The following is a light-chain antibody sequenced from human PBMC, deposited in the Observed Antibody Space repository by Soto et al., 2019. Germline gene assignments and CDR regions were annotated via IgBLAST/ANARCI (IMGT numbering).Light chain of an antibody. J-gene: IGLJ2*01. V-gene: IGLV2-11*01. CDR3: CSKAGTTTAV. Sequence: SALTQPRSVSGSPGQSVPISCTGTSSDVGRYDYVSRYQHHPSKAPKPLIYAVHQWPSGVPYRFSGPKSGNTASLSISGLQAEDEADYYCCSKAGTTTAVFGGGTKVTVL. CDR2: AVH. CDR1: SSDVGRYDY.